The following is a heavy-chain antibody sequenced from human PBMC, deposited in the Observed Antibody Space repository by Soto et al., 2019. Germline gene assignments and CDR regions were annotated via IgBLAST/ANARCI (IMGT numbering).Heavy chain of an antibody. V-gene: IGHV3-11*04. Sequence: GGSLRLSCAASGFTFSDYYMSWIRQAPGKGLEWVSYISSSGSTIYYADSVKGRFTISRDNAKNSLYLQMNSLRAEDTAVYYCARERYGDYAYYYYYYMDVWGKGTTVTVSS. D-gene: IGHD4-17*01. CDR3: ARERYGDYAYYYYYYMDV. CDR2: ISSSGSTI. CDR1: GFTFSDYY. J-gene: IGHJ6*03.